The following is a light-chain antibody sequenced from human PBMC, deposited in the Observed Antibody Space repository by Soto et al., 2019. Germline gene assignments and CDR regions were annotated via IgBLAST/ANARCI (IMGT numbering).Light chain of an antibody. CDR1: QTISSW. Sequence: DIQMTQSPSTLSASVGDRVTITCRASQTISSWLAWYQQKPGKAPKLLIYAASTLESEVSSRFSGRGSGTEFTLTINSLQPEDFATYYCQQYKSYLRTFGQGTKVDI. CDR2: AAS. CDR3: QQYKSYLRT. J-gene: IGKJ1*01. V-gene: IGKV1-5*01.